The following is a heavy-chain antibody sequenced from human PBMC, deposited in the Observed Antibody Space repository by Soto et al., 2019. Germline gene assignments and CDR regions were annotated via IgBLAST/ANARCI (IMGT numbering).Heavy chain of an antibody. CDR3: VRDGTKTLRDWFDP. CDR2: IYATGTT. CDR1: GASISGFY. D-gene: IGHD1-1*01. Sequence: SETLSLTCTVSGASISGFYWSWIRKSAGKGLEWIGRIYATGTTDYNPSLKSRVMMSVDTSKKQFPLKLRSVTAADTAVYYCVRDGTKTLRDWFDPWGQGISVTVSS. V-gene: IGHV4-4*07. J-gene: IGHJ5*02.